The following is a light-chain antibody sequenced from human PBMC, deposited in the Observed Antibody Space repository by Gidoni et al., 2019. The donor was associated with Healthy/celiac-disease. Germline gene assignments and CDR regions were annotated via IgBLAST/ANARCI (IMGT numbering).Light chain of an antibody. Sequence: SYELPQPPSVSVSPGPTARITCSGDALPTQYAYWYQQKPGQAPVLVIYKDSERPSGIPERFSGSSSGTTVTLTISGVQAEDEADYYCQSADSSGTYVVFGGGTKLTVL. CDR2: KDS. CDR1: ALPTQY. CDR3: QSADSSGTYVV. V-gene: IGLV3-25*03. J-gene: IGLJ2*01.